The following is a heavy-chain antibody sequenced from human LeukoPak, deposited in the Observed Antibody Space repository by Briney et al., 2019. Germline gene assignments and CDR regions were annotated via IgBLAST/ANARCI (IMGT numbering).Heavy chain of an antibody. CDR2: INPNSGGT. CDR1: GYRFTAFY. CDR3: ARYTTGWYSS. V-gene: IGHV1-2*02. Sequence: ASVTVSCKASGYRFTAFYMHWVRQAPGQGLEWMGWINPNSGGTSYAQNLQGRVTMTRDTSITTAYMELSGLTSDDTAVYFCARYTTGWYSSWGQGTLVTVSS. J-gene: IGHJ5*02. D-gene: IGHD6-19*01.